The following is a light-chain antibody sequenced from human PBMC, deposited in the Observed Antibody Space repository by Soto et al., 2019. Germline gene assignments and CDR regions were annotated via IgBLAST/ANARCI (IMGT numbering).Light chain of an antibody. CDR3: QQRSNWPST. CDR2: DAS. Sequence: EIVLTQSPATLSLSPGERATLSCRASQSVSSCLAWYQQKPGQAPRLLIYDASNRATGIPARFSGSGSGTDFTLTISSLEPEDFAVYYCQQRSNWPSTFGPGTKVDIK. CDR1: QSVSSC. V-gene: IGKV3-11*01. J-gene: IGKJ3*01.